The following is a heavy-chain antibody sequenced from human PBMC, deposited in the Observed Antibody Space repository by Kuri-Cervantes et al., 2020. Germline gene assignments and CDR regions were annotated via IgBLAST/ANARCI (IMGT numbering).Heavy chain of an antibody. Sequence: GESLKISCAASGFTFSDYYMSWVRQAPGKGLEWVSVIYSGGSTYYADSVKGRFTISRDNSKNTLYLQMNSLRAEDTAVYYCARGDGVDYWGQGTLVTVSS. V-gene: IGHV3-66*01. J-gene: IGHJ4*02. CDR2: IYSGGST. CDR3: ARGDGVDY. CDR1: GFTFSDYY. D-gene: IGHD4-17*01.